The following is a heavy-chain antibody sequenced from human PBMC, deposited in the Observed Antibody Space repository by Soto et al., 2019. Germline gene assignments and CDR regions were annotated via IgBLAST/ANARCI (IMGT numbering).Heavy chain of an antibody. CDR2: IVVGSGNT. J-gene: IGHJ6*02. D-gene: IGHD4-17*01. Sequence: ASVKVSCKASGFTFTSSAVQWVRQARGQRLEWIGWIVVGSGNTNYAQKFQERVTITRDMSTSTAYMELSSLRSEDTAVYYCGAVRDYGEYFGMDVWGQGTTVTVSS. CDR3: GAVRDYGEYFGMDV. V-gene: IGHV1-58*01. CDR1: GFTFTSSA.